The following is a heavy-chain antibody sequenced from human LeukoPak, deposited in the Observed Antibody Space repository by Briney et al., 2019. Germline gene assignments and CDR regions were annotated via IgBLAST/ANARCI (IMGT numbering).Heavy chain of an antibody. J-gene: IGHJ4*02. V-gene: IGHV4-34*01. Sequence: PSETLSLTCAVYGGPFSGYYWSWIRQPPGKGLEWIGEINHSGSTNYNPSLKSRVTISVDTSKNQFSLKLSSVTAADTAVYYCASLYSYGINWGQGTLVTVSS. CDR1: GGPFSGYY. D-gene: IGHD5-18*01. CDR2: INHSGST. CDR3: ASLYSYGIN.